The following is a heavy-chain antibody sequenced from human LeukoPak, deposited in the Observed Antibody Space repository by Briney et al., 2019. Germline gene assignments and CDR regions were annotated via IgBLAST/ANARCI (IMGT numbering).Heavy chain of an antibody. CDR1: GFTFSMYW. V-gene: IGHV3-7*01. D-gene: IGHD2-8*01. Sequence: GGSLRLSCAASGFTFSMYWMSWVRQAPGKGPEWVANIKVDGSEIYYVDSVKGRFTISRDNAKNSLYLQMNSLRAEDTAVYYCTRDRQGPRLYEMDIWGLGTTVTVSS. J-gene: IGHJ6*02. CDR3: TRDRQGPRLYEMDI. CDR2: IKVDGSEI.